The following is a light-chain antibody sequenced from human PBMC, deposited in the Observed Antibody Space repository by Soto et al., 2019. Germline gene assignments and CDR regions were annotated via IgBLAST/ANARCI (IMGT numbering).Light chain of an antibody. Sequence: QAVVTQPPSVSGAPGQRVTISCTGSSSNIGAGYDVHWYQQLPGTAPKLLIYGNSNRPSGVPDRFSGSKSGTSASLAITGLQAEDEADYYCQSYDSSLSGSDVVFGGGTNVTVL. CDR1: SSNIGAGYD. J-gene: IGLJ2*01. CDR3: QSYDSSLSGSDVV. CDR2: GNS. V-gene: IGLV1-40*01.